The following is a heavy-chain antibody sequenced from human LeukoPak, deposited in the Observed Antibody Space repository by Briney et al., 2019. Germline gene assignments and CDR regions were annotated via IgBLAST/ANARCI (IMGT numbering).Heavy chain of an antibody. CDR3: AREKIAYYDNSGRGWFDP. Sequence: PSETLSLTCTVSGGSISSGSYSWSWIRQPAGKGLEWIGRIYTSGSTNYNPSLKSRVTISVDTSKKQSSLKLSSVTAADTAVYYCAREKIAYYDNSGRGWFDPWGQGTLVTVSS. CDR1: GGSISSGSYS. V-gene: IGHV4-61*02. J-gene: IGHJ5*02. D-gene: IGHD3-22*01. CDR2: IYTSGST.